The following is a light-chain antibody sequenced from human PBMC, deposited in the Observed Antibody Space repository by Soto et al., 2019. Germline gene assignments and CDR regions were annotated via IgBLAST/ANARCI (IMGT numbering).Light chain of an antibody. Sequence: QSALTQAASVSGSPGQSISISCTGTSSDVGGYNYVSWHQQHPGKAPKLIIYDVNNRPSGVSDRFSGSKSGNTASLTISGLQAEYEADYYCRSYTSSNTWVFGGGTKLTVL. CDR1: SSDVGGYNY. CDR3: RSYTSSNTWV. V-gene: IGLV2-14*03. J-gene: IGLJ3*02. CDR2: DVN.